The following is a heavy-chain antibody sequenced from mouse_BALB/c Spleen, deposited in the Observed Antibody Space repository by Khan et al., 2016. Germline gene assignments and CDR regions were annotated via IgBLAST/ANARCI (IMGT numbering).Heavy chain of an antibody. CDR3: ARDGGNSAWFAY. V-gene: IGHV1-12*01. J-gene: IGHJ3*01. D-gene: IGHD2-1*01. CDR1: GYTFTSYN. Sequence: QVQLQQSGAELVKPGASVKMSCKASGYTFTSYNMHWVKQTPGQGLEWIGAIYPGNGDTSYNQKFKGKATLTADKSSSTAYMQLSSLTSEDSAVCYYARDGGNSAWFAYWGQGTLVTVSA. CDR2: IYPGNGDT.